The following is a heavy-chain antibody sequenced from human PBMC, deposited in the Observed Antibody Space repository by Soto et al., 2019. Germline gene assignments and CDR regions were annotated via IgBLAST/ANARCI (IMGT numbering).Heavy chain of an antibody. V-gene: IGHV3-15*01. D-gene: IGHD3-22*01. CDR3: TADSYFTLKVVRFDY. CDR1: GLTFTTAW. CDR2: IKSKTEGGTP. Sequence: GGSLRLSCAAYGLTFTTAWINWVRQAPGKGQEWVGRIKSKTEGGTPDFAAPVRGRFAISRDDSKRMVYLQINSLKTYFTVVYFCTADSYFTLKVVRFDYWGLGTLVTVSS. J-gene: IGHJ4*01.